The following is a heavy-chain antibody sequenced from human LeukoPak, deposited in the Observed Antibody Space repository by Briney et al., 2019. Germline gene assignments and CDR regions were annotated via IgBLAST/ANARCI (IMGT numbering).Heavy chain of an antibody. J-gene: IGHJ4*02. Sequence: GGSLRLSCAASGFTFSSYGMHWVRQAPGKGLEWVAVISYDGSNKYYADSVKGRFTISRDNSKNTLYLQMDSLRAEDTAVYYCAKGARIPGNYFDYWGQGTLVTVSS. CDR1: GFTFSSYG. D-gene: IGHD5-18*01. CDR2: ISYDGSNK. V-gene: IGHV3-30*18. CDR3: AKGARIPGNYFDY.